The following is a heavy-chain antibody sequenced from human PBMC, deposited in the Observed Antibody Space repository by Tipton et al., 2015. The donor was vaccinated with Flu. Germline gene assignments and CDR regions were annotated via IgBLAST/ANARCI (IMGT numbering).Heavy chain of an antibody. CDR2: IGSAGDT. CDR1: GFTFADYA. CDR3: ARGPLPDSNWYNGMDV. V-gene: IGHV3-13*01. D-gene: IGHD6-13*01. Sequence: SLRLSCSASGFTFADYAMTWVRQAPGKGLEWVSAIGSAGDTYYLDSVKGRFTISRDNAKTSLYLQMNSLRVGDTAVYYCARGPLPDSNWYNGMDVWGQGTAVTVSS. J-gene: IGHJ6*02.